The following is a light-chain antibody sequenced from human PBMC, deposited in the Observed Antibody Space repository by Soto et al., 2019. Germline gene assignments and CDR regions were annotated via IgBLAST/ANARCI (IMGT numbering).Light chain of an antibody. CDR3: QQYNSYPT. CDR2: DAS. CDR1: QSISSW. V-gene: IGKV1-5*01. J-gene: IGKJ1*01. Sequence: DIQMTQSPSTLSASVGDRVTITCRASQSISSWLAWYQQKPGKAPKLLIYDASSLESGVPSRFSGSGSGTEFTLSISSLQPDDFATYDCQQYNSYPTFGQGTKVEIK.